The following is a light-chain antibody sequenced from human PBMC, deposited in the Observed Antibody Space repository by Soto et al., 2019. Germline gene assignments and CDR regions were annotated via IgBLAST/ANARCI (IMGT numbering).Light chain of an antibody. CDR2: EVS. CDR1: SSDVGGYNY. Sequence: QSALTQPASVSGSPGQSITISCTGTSSDVGGYNYVSWYQQHPGKAPKLLIYEVSNRPSGVSNRFSGSKSGNTASLTISGLQTKDEADYYCSSFTSSNTQVFGGGTKLTVL. CDR3: SSFTSSNTQV. V-gene: IGLV2-14*01. J-gene: IGLJ3*02.